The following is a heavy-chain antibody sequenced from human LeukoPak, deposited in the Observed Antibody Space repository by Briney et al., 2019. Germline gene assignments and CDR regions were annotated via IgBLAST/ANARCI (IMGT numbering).Heavy chain of an antibody. Sequence: ASVKVSCKVSGYTLTELSMHWVRQAPGKGLEWMGGFDPEDGETIYAQKFQDRVTMTDDTSTDTAYMYLSRLRSEDTAVYYCVHTKIYEYGWGSYRPHAFDIWGQGTMVTVSS. V-gene: IGHV1-24*01. CDR1: GYTLTELS. CDR2: FDPEDGET. J-gene: IGHJ3*02. D-gene: IGHD3-16*02. CDR3: VHTKIYEYGWGSYRPHAFDI.